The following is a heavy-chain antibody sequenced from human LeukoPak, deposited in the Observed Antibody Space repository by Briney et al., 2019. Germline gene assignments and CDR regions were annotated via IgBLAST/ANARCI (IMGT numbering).Heavy chain of an antibody. CDR1: GLTFSGYW. CDR3: AREGHHYDFRSAYYGTLYLDF. V-gene: IGHV3-7*01. D-gene: IGHD3-3*01. J-gene: IGHJ4*02. Sequence: GGSLRVSCSASGLTFSGYWMSWVRQAPGKGLEWVANMKQDGSEEYYVDSVKGRFTISRDNAKNSLYLQMTGLRAEDTAVYYCAREGHHYDFRSAYYGTLYLDFWGQGTLVTVSS. CDR2: MKQDGSEE.